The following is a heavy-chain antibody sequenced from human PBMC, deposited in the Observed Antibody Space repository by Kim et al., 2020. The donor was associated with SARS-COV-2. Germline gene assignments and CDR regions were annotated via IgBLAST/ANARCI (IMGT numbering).Heavy chain of an antibody. CDR2: INSGNGNT. Sequence: ASVKVSCKASGYSFSNYAIHWVRQAPGQRLEWMGWINSGNGNTRYSQKFQGRVSLTRDTSANIVYMGLSSLRSQDTAMYSCAREGGGGGPTWQCFDSWGQGTRVTVSS. V-gene: IGHV1-3*01. CDR3: AREGGGGGPTWQCFDS. J-gene: IGHJ4*02. D-gene: IGHD6-19*01. CDR1: GYSFSNYA.